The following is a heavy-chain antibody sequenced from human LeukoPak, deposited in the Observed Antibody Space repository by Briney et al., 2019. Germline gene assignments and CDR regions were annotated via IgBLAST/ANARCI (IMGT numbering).Heavy chain of an antibody. CDR1: GFTFSSYA. V-gene: IGHV3-23*01. Sequence: GGSLRLSCAASGFTFSSYAMSWVRQAPGKGLEWVSAISGSGGSTYYADSVKGRFTISRDNSKNTLYLQMNSLRAEDTAVYYCANSIAAAGTLAFDYWGQGTLVTVPS. CDR3: ANSIAAAGTLAFDY. CDR2: ISGSGGST. J-gene: IGHJ4*02. D-gene: IGHD6-13*01.